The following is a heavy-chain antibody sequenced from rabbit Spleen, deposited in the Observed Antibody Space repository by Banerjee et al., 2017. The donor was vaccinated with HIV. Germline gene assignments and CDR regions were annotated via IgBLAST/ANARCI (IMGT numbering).Heavy chain of an antibody. J-gene: IGHJ6*01. CDR2: IDTGSSGFT. Sequence: QSLEESGGDLVKPGASLTLTCTASGVSFSSSSYMCWVRQAPGKGLEWIACIDTGSSGFTDFATWAQGRFTCSKTSSTTVTLQIARLTAADTATYFCARDTSSSFSSYGMDLWGPGTLVTAS. CDR3: ARDTSSSFSSYGMDL. V-gene: IGHV1S40*01. D-gene: IGHD1-1*01. CDR1: GVSFSSSSY.